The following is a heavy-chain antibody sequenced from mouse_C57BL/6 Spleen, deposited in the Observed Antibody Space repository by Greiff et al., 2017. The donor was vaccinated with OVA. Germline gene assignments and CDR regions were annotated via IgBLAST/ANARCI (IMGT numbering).Heavy chain of an antibody. CDR2: IYPGDGDT. J-gene: IGHJ2*01. CDR1: GYAFSSSW. Sequence: VKLMESGPELVKPGASVKISCKASGYAFSSSWMNWVKQRPGKGLEWIGRIYPGDGDTNYNGKFKGKATLTADKSSSTAYMQLSSLTSEDSAVYFCARSYSNYEDYWGQGTTLTVSS. CDR3: ARSYSNYEDY. D-gene: IGHD2-5*01. V-gene: IGHV1-82*01.